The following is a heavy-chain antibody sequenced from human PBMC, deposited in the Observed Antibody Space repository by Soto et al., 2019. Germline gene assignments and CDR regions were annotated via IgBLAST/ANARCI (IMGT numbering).Heavy chain of an antibody. Sequence: PGGSLRLSCAASGFTFSDYYMSWIRQAPGKGLEWVSYISSSGSTIYYADSVKGRFTISRDNAKNSLYLQMNSLRAEDTAVYYCARRYCSGGSCYTKYYFDYWGQGTLVTVSS. J-gene: IGHJ4*02. CDR1: GFTFSDYY. CDR3: ARRYCSGGSCYTKYYFDY. CDR2: ISSSGSTI. V-gene: IGHV3-11*01. D-gene: IGHD2-15*01.